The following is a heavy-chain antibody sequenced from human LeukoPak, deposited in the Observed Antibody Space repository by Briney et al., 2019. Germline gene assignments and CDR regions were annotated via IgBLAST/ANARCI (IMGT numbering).Heavy chain of an antibody. CDR3: ARGRNYYDSSGYHYESAFDI. D-gene: IGHD3-22*01. CDR2: IYTSGST. Sequence: SETLSLTCTVSGGSISSYYWSWIRQPAGKGLEWIGRIYTSGSTNYNPSLRSRVTMSVGTSKNQFSLKLSSVTAADTAVYYCARGRNYYDSSGYHYESAFDIWGQGTMVTVSS. J-gene: IGHJ3*02. V-gene: IGHV4-4*07. CDR1: GGSISSYY.